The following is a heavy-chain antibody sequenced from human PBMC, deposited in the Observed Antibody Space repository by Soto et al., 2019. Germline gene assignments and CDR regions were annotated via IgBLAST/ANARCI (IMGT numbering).Heavy chain of an antibody. CDR2: ISDTGAST. J-gene: IGHJ4*02. D-gene: IGHD3-10*01. CDR1: GFTFKESA. V-gene: IGHV3-23*01. Sequence: GWSLRLSCAASGFTFKESAMNWVRQAPGKGLEWVASISDTGASTWYADSVRGRFTISRDFSKNTVFLHMDSLRAEDTAVYYCAKDRDYPRDYFHYWGQGTLVTVSS. CDR3: AKDRDYPRDYFHY.